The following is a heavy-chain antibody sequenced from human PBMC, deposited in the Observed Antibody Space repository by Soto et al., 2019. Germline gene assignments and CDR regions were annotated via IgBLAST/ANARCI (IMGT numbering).Heavy chain of an antibody. D-gene: IGHD3-10*01. J-gene: IGHJ3*02. Sequence: GGSLRLSCAASGFTFSSYAMHWVRQAPGKGLEWVAVISYDGGNKYYADSVKGRFTISRDNSKNTLYLQMNSLRAEDTAVYYCARAEAGGSGGFDIWGQGTMVTVSS. V-gene: IGHV3-30-3*01. CDR1: GFTFSSYA. CDR2: ISYDGGNK. CDR3: ARAEAGGSGGFDI.